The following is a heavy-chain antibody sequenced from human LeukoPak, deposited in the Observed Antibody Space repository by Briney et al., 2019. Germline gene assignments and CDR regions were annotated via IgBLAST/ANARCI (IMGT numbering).Heavy chain of an antibody. CDR3: ASTPLRGYSGYLDY. D-gene: IGHD5-12*01. CDR2: IYTSGST. V-gene: IGHV4-61*02. Sequence: SETLSLTCTVSGGSISSGSYYWSWIRQPAGKGLEWIGRIYTSGSTNYNPSLKIRVTISVDTSKNQLSLKLSSVTAADTAVYYCASTPLRGYSGYLDYWGQGTLVTVSS. CDR1: GGSISSGSYY. J-gene: IGHJ4*02.